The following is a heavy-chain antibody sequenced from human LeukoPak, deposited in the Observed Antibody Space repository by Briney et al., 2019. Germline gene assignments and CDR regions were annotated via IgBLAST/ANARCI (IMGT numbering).Heavy chain of an antibody. Sequence: ASVKVSCKASGYTFTSYGISWVRQATGQGLEWMGWMNPNSGNTGYAQKFQGRVTMTRNTSISTAYMELSSLRSEDTAVYYCARGAADRITMIVVVTYYYYYMDVWGKGTTVTISS. V-gene: IGHV1-8*02. CDR1: GYTFTSYG. J-gene: IGHJ6*03. D-gene: IGHD3-22*01. CDR3: ARGAADRITMIVVVTYYYYYMDV. CDR2: MNPNSGNT.